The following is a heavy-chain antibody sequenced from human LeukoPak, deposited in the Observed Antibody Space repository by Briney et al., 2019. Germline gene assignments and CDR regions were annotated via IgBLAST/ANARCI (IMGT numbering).Heavy chain of an antibody. D-gene: IGHD3-16*01. CDR3: ARWGISSRDAFDI. CDR1: GGSISSSSYY. CDR2: IYYSGST. Sequence: SSETLSLTCTVSGGSISSSSYYWGWIRQPPGKGLEWIGSIYYSGSTYYNPSLKSRVTISVDTSKNQSSLKLSSVTAADTAVYYCARWGISSRDAFDIWGQGTMVTVSS. V-gene: IGHV4-39*01. J-gene: IGHJ3*02.